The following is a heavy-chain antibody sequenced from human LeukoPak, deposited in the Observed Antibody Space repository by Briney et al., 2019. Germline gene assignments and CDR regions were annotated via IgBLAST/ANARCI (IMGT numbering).Heavy chain of an antibody. Sequence: GGSLRLSCAASGFTFSTYWISWVRQAPGKGLEWVANIKQGGTEQYYVDSVKGRFTISRDDAKNSLYLQMNSLRAEDTAVYYCARGVARQVDYWGQGTLVTVSS. CDR3: ARGVARQVDY. D-gene: IGHD5-12*01. CDR2: IKQGGTEQ. CDR1: GFTFSTYW. V-gene: IGHV3-7*02. J-gene: IGHJ4*02.